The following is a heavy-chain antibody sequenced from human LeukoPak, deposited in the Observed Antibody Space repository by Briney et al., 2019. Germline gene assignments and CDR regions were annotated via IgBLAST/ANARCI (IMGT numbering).Heavy chain of an antibody. J-gene: IGHJ3*02. CDR1: GGSISSSSYY. CDR2: IYYSGST. Sequence: PSETLSLTCTVSGGSISSSSYYWGWIRQPPGKGLEWIGSIYYSGSTYYNPSLKSRVTISVDTSKNQFSLKLSSVTAADTAVYYCARSYYPNAFDIWGQGTMVTVSS. D-gene: IGHD3-22*01. V-gene: IGHV4-39*01. CDR3: ARSYYPNAFDI.